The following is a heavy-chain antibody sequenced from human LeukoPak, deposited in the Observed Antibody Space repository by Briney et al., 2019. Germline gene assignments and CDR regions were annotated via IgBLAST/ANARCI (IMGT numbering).Heavy chain of an antibody. V-gene: IGHV3-23*01. CDR2: ISGSGGST. Sequence: GGSLRLSGAASGFTFSSYAMSWVRQAPGKGLEWVSAISGSGGSTYYADSVKGRFTISRDNSKNTLYLQMNSLRAEDTAVYYCAKVAARGYYYDSSGYYNDYWGQGTLVTVSS. CDR3: AKVAARGYYYDSSGYYNDY. J-gene: IGHJ4*02. D-gene: IGHD3-22*01. CDR1: GFTFSSYA.